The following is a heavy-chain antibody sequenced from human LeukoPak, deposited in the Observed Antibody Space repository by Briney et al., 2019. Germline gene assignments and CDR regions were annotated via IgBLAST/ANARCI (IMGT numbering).Heavy chain of an antibody. CDR2: MNPDSGGT. Sequence: GASVKVSCKASGYTFTSYEINWVRQATGHGLEWMGWMNPDSGGTAYAQKFQGRITMTRSTSITTAYMELSSLRSEDTAVYYCARGLGSYDSSELTWPMISFWGQGTQVTVSS. CDR1: GYTFTSYE. CDR3: ARGLGSYDSSELTWPMISF. V-gene: IGHV1-8*01. J-gene: IGHJ4*02. D-gene: IGHD3-22*01.